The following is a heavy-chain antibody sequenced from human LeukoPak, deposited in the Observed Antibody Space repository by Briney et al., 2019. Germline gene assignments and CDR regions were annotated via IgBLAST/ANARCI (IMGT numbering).Heavy chain of an antibody. J-gene: IGHJ4*02. CDR3: ARHRYYDSSDIFDY. D-gene: IGHD3-22*01. CDR2: IYPGDSDT. CDR1: GSNFTSYW. Sequence: RGASLKISCKGSGSNFTSYWIGWVRQLPGKGLEWMGIIYPGDSDTRYSPSFQGQVTISADKSISTAYLQWSSLKASDTAMYYCARHRYYDSSDIFDYWGQGTLVTVSS. V-gene: IGHV5-51*01.